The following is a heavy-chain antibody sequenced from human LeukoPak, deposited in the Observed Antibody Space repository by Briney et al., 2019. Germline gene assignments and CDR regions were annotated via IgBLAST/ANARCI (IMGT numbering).Heavy chain of an antibody. V-gene: IGHV4-34*01. CDR3: ARGGYYGSGNDFRFDP. D-gene: IGHD3-10*01. J-gene: IGHJ5*02. CDR2: IYYGENT. Sequence: KSSETLSLTCAVYGGSFSGYYWSWIRQPPGKGLEWIGNIYYGENTYYNPSLKSRVTISVDTSKNQFSLKLNSVTAADTAVYYCARGGYYGSGNDFRFDPWGQGTLVTVSS. CDR1: GGSFSGYY.